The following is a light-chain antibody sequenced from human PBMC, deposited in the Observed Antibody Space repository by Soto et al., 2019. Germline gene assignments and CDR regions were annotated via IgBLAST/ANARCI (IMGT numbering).Light chain of an antibody. CDR2: SNN. CDR3: ATWDDSLSGPV. J-gene: IGLJ3*02. CDR1: SSNIGNNY. V-gene: IGLV1-47*02. Sequence: QAVVTQPPSASGTPGQRVTISCSGSSSNIGNNYVFWYKQLPGTAPKLLIYSNNQRPSGVPDRFSGSRSGTSASLAISGLRSEDEADYHCATWDDSLSGPVFGGGTKVTVL.